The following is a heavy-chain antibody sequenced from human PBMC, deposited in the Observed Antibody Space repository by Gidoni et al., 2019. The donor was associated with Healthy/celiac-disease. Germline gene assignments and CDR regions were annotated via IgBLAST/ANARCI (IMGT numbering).Heavy chain of an antibody. D-gene: IGHD3-16*02. J-gene: IGHJ4*02. Sequence: QLQLQESGPGLVKPSETLSLTCTVSGGSISSSSYYWGWIRQPQGKGLEWIGSIYYSGSTYYNPYLKSRVTISVDTSKNQFSLKLSSGTAADTAVYYCATMGVGELSMTLDYWGQGTLVTVSS. CDR1: GGSISSSSYY. V-gene: IGHV4-39*01. CDR2: IYYSGST. CDR3: ATMGVGELSMTLDY.